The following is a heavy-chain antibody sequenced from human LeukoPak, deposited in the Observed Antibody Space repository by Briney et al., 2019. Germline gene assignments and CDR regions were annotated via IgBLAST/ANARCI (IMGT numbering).Heavy chain of an antibody. J-gene: IGHJ4*02. V-gene: IGHV3-53*01. CDR1: GFTVSSNY. Sequence: GGSLRLSCAASGFTVSSNYMSWVRQAPGKGLEWVSVIYSGGSTYYADSVKGRFTISRDNSKNTLYLQMNSLRAEDTAVYYCARTYGSGSYYKRYYFDYWGQGTLVTVSS. D-gene: IGHD3-10*01. CDR2: IYSGGST. CDR3: ARTYGSGSYYKRYYFDY.